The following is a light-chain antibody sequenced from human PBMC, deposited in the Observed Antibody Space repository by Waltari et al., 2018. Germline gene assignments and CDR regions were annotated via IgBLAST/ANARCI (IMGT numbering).Light chain of an antibody. Sequence: AIQMAQSPSSLSASVGDRVSITCRASQDIRNELGWYQQKSGKAPKLLIYGASRLQSGVPSRFSGSGSGTDFTLTINNLQPEDFATYYCLQDSTYPRTFGQGTKVEVK. V-gene: IGKV1-6*02. CDR1: QDIRNE. CDR2: GAS. CDR3: LQDSTYPRT. J-gene: IGKJ1*01.